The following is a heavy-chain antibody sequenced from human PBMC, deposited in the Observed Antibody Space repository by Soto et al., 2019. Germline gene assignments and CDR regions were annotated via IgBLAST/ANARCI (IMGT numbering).Heavy chain of an antibody. J-gene: IGHJ6*02. V-gene: IGHV4-59*12. D-gene: IGHD1-26*01. CDR3: ARERVGHSAMDV. CDR1: GGSITNYY. Sequence: QVQLQESGPGLVKPSETLSLMCTVSGGSITNYYWSWIRQSPAKGLEWIGYVSDSGSTKYNPSLKSRVTISVDTSKNPFSLKLTSLTAAYTAVYYCARERVGHSAMDVWGQGTTVTVSS. CDR2: VSDSGST.